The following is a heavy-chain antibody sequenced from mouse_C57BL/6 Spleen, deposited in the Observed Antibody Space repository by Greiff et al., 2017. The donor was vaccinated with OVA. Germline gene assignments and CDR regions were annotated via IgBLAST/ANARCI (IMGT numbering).Heavy chain of an antibody. CDR3: ARAITTVVARDYFDY. J-gene: IGHJ2*01. CDR1: GYTFTSYW. CDR2: INPSSGYT. D-gene: IGHD1-1*01. Sequence: QVQLKESGAELAKPGASVKLSCKASGYTFTSYWMHWVKQRPGQGLEWIGYINPSSGYTKYNQKFKDKATLTADKSSSTAYMQLSSLTYEDSAVYYCARAITTVVARDYFDYWGQGTTLTVSS. V-gene: IGHV1-7*01.